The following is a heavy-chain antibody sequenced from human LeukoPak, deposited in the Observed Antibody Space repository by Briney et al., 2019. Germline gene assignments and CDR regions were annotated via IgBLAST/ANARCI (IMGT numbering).Heavy chain of an antibody. V-gene: IGHV4-4*07. CDR2: IYTSGST. Sequence: SETLSLTCTVSGGSSSSYYWSWIRQPAGKGLEWIGRIYTSGSTNYNPSLKSRVTMSVDTSKNQFSLKLSSVTAADTAVYYCARDDPDDSSGYSSWYFDYWGQGTLVTVSS. CDR1: GGSSSSYY. J-gene: IGHJ4*02. CDR3: ARDDPDDSSGYSSWYFDY. D-gene: IGHD3-22*01.